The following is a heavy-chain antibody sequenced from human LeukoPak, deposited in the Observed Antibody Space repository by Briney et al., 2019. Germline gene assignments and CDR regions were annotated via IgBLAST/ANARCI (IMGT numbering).Heavy chain of an antibody. D-gene: IGHD2-2*03. Sequence: GESLKISCKGSGYRLSTSWIGWVRQLPGKGLEWMVMIYPDDSNIRYGPSFQGQVTISADKSISTAYLHWNSLKASDTAMYYCARLTTGYGKIDYWGQGTLVTVSS. CDR3: ARLTTGYGKIDY. CDR2: IYPDDSNI. J-gene: IGHJ4*02. V-gene: IGHV5-51*01. CDR1: GYRLSTSW.